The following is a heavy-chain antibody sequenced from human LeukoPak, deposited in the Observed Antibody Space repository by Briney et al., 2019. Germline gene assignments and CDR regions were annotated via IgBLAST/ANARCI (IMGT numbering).Heavy chain of an antibody. CDR3: ASAGQLWFGELLDAFDI. D-gene: IGHD3-10*01. CDR2: ISISSSYI. Sequence: GGSLRLSCAASGFTFSRYSMNWVRQAPGNGLEWVSSISISSSYIYYADSVKGRFTISRDNAKNSLYLQMNSLRVEDTAVYYCASAGQLWFGELLDAFDIWGQGTVVTVSS. CDR1: GFTFSRYS. V-gene: IGHV3-21*04. J-gene: IGHJ3*02.